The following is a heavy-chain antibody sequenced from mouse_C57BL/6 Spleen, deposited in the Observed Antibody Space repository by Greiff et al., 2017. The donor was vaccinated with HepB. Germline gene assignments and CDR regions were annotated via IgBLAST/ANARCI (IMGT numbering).Heavy chain of an antibody. J-gene: IGHJ2*01. V-gene: IGHV1-82*01. D-gene: IGHD3-2*02. Sequence: VKLVESGPELVKPGASVKISCKASGYAFSSSWMNWVKQRPGEGLEWIGRIYPGDGDTNYNGKFKGKATLTADKSSSTAYMQLSSLTSEDSAVYFCARDLRLQNYWGQGTTLTVSS. CDR1: GYAFSSSW. CDR3: ARDLRLQNY. CDR2: IYPGDGDT.